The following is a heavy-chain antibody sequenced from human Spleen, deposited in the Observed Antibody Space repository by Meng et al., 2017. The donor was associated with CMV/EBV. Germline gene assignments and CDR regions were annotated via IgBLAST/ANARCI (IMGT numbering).Heavy chain of an antibody. V-gene: IGHV3-66*02. Sequence: SCVASGFTVSGTYMGWVRQAPGRGLEWVSLFYSDGTTKYANSVKGRFTISGDISKNTLSLQMDSLRPDDTAVYYCARDGGGSHFFDYWGQGALVTVSS. D-gene: IGHD1-26*01. CDR3: ARDGGGSHFFDY. CDR1: GFTVSGTY. J-gene: IGHJ4*02. CDR2: FYSDGTT.